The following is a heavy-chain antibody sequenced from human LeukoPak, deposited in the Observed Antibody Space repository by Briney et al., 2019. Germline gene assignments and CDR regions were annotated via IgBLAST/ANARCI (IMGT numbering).Heavy chain of an antibody. J-gene: IGHJ6*02. CDR2: IKQDGSEK. Sequence: PGGSLRLSCAASGFTCSSYWMSWVRQAPGKGREWEANIKQDGSEKYYVDSVKGRFTISRDNAKNSLYLQMKSLRAEDTAVYYCARDLTYYYGSGNQPLGMDVWGQGTTVTVSS. D-gene: IGHD3-10*01. CDR3: ARDLTYYYGSGNQPLGMDV. CDR1: GFTCSSYW. V-gene: IGHV3-7*01.